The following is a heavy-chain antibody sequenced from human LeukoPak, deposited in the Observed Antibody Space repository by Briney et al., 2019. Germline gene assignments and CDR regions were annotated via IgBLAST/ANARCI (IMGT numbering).Heavy chain of an antibody. CDR2: ISGSGGST. Sequence: PGGSLRLSCAASGFTFSSYGMSWVRQAPGKGLEWVSAISGSGGSTHYADSVKGRFTISRDNSKNTLYLQMNSLRAEDTAVYYCAKAGGSGSYPTDYYYYYMDVWGKGTTVTISS. CDR3: AKAGGSGSYPTDYYYYYMDV. J-gene: IGHJ6*03. D-gene: IGHD1-26*01. CDR1: GFTFSSYG. V-gene: IGHV3-23*01.